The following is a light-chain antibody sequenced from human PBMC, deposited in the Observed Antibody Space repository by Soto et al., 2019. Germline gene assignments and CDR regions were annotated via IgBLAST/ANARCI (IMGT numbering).Light chain of an antibody. J-gene: IGLJ1*01. CDR1: SSDVGGNNY. CDR2: DIS. V-gene: IGLV2-14*03. CDR3: CSYTRSRSVVDV. Sequence: QSALTQPASVSGSPGQWITISCTGTSSDVGGNNYVYWYQQHPGKAPKLMMYDISNRPSGVPNRFSGSKSGNTASLTISGLQAEDEAEYYCCSYTRSRSVVDVFGTGTKVTVL.